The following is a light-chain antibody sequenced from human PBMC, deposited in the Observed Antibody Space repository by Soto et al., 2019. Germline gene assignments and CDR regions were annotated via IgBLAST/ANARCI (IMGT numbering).Light chain of an antibody. J-gene: IGLJ2*01. CDR1: SSDVVNYNF. Sequence: QSALTQPASVSGSPGQSITISCSGTSSDVVNYNFVSWYQQHPGKAPKLVIYEVSNRPSGVSSRFSGSKSGNTASLTISGLQVEDEAYYYCTSYSSTTRVKFGAGTKVTVL. V-gene: IGLV2-14*01. CDR2: EVS. CDR3: TSYSSTTRVK.